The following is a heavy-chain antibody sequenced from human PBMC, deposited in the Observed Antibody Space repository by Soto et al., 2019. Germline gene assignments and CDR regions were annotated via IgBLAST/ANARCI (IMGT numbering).Heavy chain of an antibody. CDR1: GFTVDDYA. J-gene: IGHJ6*02. Sequence: EVQLVESGGGLVQPGRSLRLSCAAAGFTVDDYAMHWVRQAPGQGLEWVSGISWNSGSIGYADSVKGRFTISRDNAKNSLYLQMNSLRAEDTALYYCAKALAPGPHYYIGMDVWGQGTTVTVSS. V-gene: IGHV3-9*01. CDR2: ISWNSGSI. CDR3: AKALAPGPHYYIGMDV.